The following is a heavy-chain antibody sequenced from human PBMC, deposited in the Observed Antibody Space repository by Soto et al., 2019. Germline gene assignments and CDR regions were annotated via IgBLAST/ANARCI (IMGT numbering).Heavy chain of an antibody. Sequence: LSLTCTVSGGSVSNSNYYWGWIRQSPGKGLEWIGSVYYRGRSYSKSSVKSRVTVSVDTSKNQFSLNLNSVTASDTAVYYCVSQRTSVLTQAYFDYWGPGALVTVSS. J-gene: IGHJ4*02. CDR1: GGSVSNSNYY. V-gene: IGHV4-39*01. D-gene: IGHD2-8*01. CDR2: VYYRGRS. CDR3: VSQRTSVLTQAYFDY.